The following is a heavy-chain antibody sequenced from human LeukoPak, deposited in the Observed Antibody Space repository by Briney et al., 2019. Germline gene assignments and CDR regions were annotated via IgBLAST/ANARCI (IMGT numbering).Heavy chain of an antibody. J-gene: IGHJ5*02. CDR3: ARHVDYYGSGSYRISPWFDT. D-gene: IGHD3-10*01. CDR1: GYSISSGYY. CDR2: IYYSGNT. Sequence: SETLSLTCTVSGYSISSGYYWAWIRQPPGKGLEWIGSIYYSGNTYYNPSLKSRVTISLDTSKNQFSLKLSSVTAADTAVFYCARHVDYYGSGSYRISPWFDTWGQGALVLVSS. V-gene: IGHV4-38-2*02.